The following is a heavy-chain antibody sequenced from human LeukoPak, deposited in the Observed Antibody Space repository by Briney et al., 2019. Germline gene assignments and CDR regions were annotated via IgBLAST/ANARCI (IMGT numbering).Heavy chain of an antibody. Sequence: PGGSLRLSCAASGFIFSDYYMSWIRQPPGKGLEWIGYIYYSGSTNYNPSLKSRVTISVDTSKNQFSLKLSSVTAADTAVYYCARDRSGWYHPSMYFDLWGRGTLVTVSS. J-gene: IGHJ2*01. CDR3: ARDRSGWYHPSMYFDL. V-gene: IGHV4-59*01. D-gene: IGHD6-19*01. CDR2: IYYSGST. CDR1: GFIFSDYY.